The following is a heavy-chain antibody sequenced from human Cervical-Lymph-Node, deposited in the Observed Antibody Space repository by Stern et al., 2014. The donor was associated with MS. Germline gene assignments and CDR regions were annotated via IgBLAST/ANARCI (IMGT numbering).Heavy chain of an antibody. CDR1: GCSISSGEYY. D-gene: IGHD5-24*01. V-gene: IGHV4-30-4*01. Sequence: QVQLQESGPGLVKPSQTLSLTCAVSGCSISSGEYYWGWIRQPPGKGLEWLGYIHYGGTTYYNPSLKSRVTMSVDTTKNQFSLKLSSVTAADTAIYYCSRDADVYSLVFGYWGRGTLVTVSS. J-gene: IGHJ4*02. CDR2: IHYGGTT. CDR3: SRDADVYSLVFGY.